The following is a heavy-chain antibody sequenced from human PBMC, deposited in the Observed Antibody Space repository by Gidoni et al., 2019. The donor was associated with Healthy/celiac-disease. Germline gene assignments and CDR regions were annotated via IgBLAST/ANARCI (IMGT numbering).Heavy chain of an antibody. CDR1: GGSFSGYY. CDR3: ARVAYGSGSLPDWYFDL. J-gene: IGHJ2*01. CDR2: INHSGST. D-gene: IGHD3-10*01. Sequence: QVQLQQWGAGLLKPSETLSLTCAVYGGSFSGYYWSWIRQPPGKGLEWIGEINHSGSTNYNPSLKSRVTISVDTSKNQFSLKLSSVTAADTAVYYCARVAYGSGSLPDWYFDLWGRGTLVTVSS. V-gene: IGHV4-34*01.